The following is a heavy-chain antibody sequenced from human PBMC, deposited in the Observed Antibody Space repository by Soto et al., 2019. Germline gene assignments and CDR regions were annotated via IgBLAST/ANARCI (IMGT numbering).Heavy chain of an antibody. J-gene: IGHJ6*03. V-gene: IGHV3-20*01. Sequence: EELLVESGGGVVRPGGSLRLSCAASGFRFDDYGMSWVRQVPWKGLEWVSGMNWNGEKIGYADSVKGRFTISRDNAKNSLYLQMNNLRAEDTASYHCARQNWNYYYYYMDVWGKGTTVTVSS. D-gene: IGHD1-1*01. CDR1: GFRFDDYG. CDR3: ARQNWNYYYYYMDV. CDR2: MNWNGEKI.